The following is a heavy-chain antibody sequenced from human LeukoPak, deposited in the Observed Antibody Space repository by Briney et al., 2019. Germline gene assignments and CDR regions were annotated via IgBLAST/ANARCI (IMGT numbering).Heavy chain of an antibody. CDR2: IIPIFGTA. D-gene: IGHD6-13*01. V-gene: IGHV1-69*13. CDR3: ARPRGGIAAGSYYYYYGMDV. Sequence: SVKVSCKASGGTFSSYAISWVRQAPGQGLEWMGGIIPIFGTANYAQKFQGRVTIAADESTSTAYVELSSLRSEDTAVYYCARPRGGIAAGSYYYYYGMDVWGKGTTVTVSS. CDR1: GGTFSSYA. J-gene: IGHJ6*04.